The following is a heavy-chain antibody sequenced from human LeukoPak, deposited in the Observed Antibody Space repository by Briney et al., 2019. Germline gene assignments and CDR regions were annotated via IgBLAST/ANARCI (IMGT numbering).Heavy chain of an antibody. D-gene: IGHD3-16*02. Sequence: SQTLSLTCSVSGASLSDDNYYWSWIRQPAGKGLEWIGRIYTSGSTNYNPSLKSRVTMSVDTSKNQFSLKLSSVTAADTAVYYCARDFLRLGGLSFESNWFDPWGQGILVTVSS. V-gene: IGHV4-61*02. CDR1: GASLSDDNYY. J-gene: IGHJ5*02. CDR2: IYTSGST. CDR3: ARDFLRLGGLSFESNWFDP.